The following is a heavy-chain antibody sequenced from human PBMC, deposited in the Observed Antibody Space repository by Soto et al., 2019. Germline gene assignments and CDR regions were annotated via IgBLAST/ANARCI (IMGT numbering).Heavy chain of an antibody. D-gene: IGHD3-10*01. J-gene: IGHJ6*02. Sequence: SVKVSWKASGGTFSSDAISWGRQAPGQGLEWMGGIIPIFGTANYAQKFQGRVTITADESTSTAYMELSSLRSEDTAVYYCARGYYGSGSQRYYYYGMDVWGQGTTVTVSS. CDR2: IIPIFGTA. V-gene: IGHV1-69*13. CDR3: ARGYYGSGSQRYYYYGMDV. CDR1: GGTFSSDA.